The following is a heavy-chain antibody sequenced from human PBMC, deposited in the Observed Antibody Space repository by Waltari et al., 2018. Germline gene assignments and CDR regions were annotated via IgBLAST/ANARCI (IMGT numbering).Heavy chain of an antibody. D-gene: IGHD3-16*02. CDR2: INRDGSST. V-gene: IGHV3-74*01. CDR1: GFTFSSYW. J-gene: IGHJ3*02. CDR3: ARETAEYRDAFDI. Sequence: EVQLVESGGGLVQPGGSMRLSCAASGFTFSSYWMHWVRQAPGKGLVGVSRINRDGSSTNYADSVKGRFTISRDNAKNTLYLQVNSLRAEDTAVYYCARETAEYRDAFDIWGQGTMVTVSS.